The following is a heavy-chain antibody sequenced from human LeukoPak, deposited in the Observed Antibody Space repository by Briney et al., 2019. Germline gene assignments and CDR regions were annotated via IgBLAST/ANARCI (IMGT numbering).Heavy chain of an antibody. CDR2: ISGSGGST. D-gene: IGHD4-17*01. V-gene: IGHV3-23*01. Sequence: GGTLRLSCAASGFTFSGYGMSWVRQAPGKGLEWVSAISGSGGSTYYADSVRGRFTISRDNTKNSLYLQMDSLTADDTAVYFCACLRGPSDYWGQGTLVTVSS. J-gene: IGHJ4*02. CDR1: GFTFSGYG. CDR3: ACLRGPSDY.